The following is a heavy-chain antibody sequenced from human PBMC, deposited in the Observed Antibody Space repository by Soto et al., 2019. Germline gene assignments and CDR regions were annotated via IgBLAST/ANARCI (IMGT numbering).Heavy chain of an antibody. D-gene: IGHD6-6*01. CDR3: ARHLRYSSPSRRLPATLDYYYYYGMDV. CDR2: IIPIFGTA. CDR1: GGTFSSYA. V-gene: IGHV1-69*13. J-gene: IGHJ6*02. Sequence: GASVKVSCKASGGTFSSYAISWVRQAPGQGLEWMGGIIPIFGTANYAQKFQGRVTITADESTSTAYMELSSLRSEDTAVYYCARHLRYSSPSRRLPATLDYYYYYGMDVWGQGTTVTVSS.